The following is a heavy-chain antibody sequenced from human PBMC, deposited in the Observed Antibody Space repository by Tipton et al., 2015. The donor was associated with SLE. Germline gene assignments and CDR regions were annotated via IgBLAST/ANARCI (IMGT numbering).Heavy chain of an antibody. CDR2: IYTSGST. J-gene: IGHJ3*02. CDR3: ASTWEPLNAFDI. V-gene: IGHV4-4*08. CDR1: GGSISSYY. Sequence: TLSLTCTVSGGSISSYYWSWIRQPPGKGLEWIGYIYTSGSTYYNPSLKSRVTISVDTSKNQFSLKLSSVTAADTAVYYCASTWEPLNAFDIWGQGTMVTVSS. D-gene: IGHD1-26*01.